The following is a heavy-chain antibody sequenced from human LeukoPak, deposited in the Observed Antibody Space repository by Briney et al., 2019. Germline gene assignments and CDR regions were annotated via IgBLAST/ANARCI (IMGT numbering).Heavy chain of an antibody. Sequence: ASVKVSCTASGGTFSSYAISWVRQAPGQGLEWMGRIIPIFGTANYAQKFQGRVTITTDESTSTAYMELSSLRSEDTAVYYCAREDTIFGVVIGFDYWGQGTLVTVSS. CDR1: GGTFSSYA. V-gene: IGHV1-69*05. J-gene: IGHJ4*02. CDR3: AREDTIFGVVIGFDY. CDR2: IIPIFGTA. D-gene: IGHD3-3*01.